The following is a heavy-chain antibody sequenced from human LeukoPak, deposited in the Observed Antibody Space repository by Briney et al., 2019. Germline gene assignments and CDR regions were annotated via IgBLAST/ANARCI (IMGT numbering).Heavy chain of an antibody. J-gene: IGHJ6*03. D-gene: IGHD3-3*01. CDR2: IIPVFGTA. Sequence: SVKVSCKASGGTFSSYAISWVRQAPGQGLEWMGGIIPVFGTANYAQKFQGRVTITADESTSTAYVELSSLRSEDTAVYYCARDRGIFGVVRYYYYYMDVWGKGTTVTVSS. CDR1: GGTFSSYA. CDR3: ARDRGIFGVVRYYYYYMDV. V-gene: IGHV1-69*13.